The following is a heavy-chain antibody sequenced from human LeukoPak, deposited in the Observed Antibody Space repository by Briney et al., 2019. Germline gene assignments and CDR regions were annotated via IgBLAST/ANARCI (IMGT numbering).Heavy chain of an antibody. D-gene: IGHD6-13*01. Sequence: TGGSLRLSCAASGFTFSNAWMSWVRQAPGKGLEWVGRIKSKTDGGTTDYAAPVKGRFTISRDDSKNTLYLQMNSLKTEDTAVYYCTTPLAAAGQSPDYRGQGTLVTVSS. J-gene: IGHJ4*02. V-gene: IGHV3-15*01. CDR1: GFTFSNAW. CDR2: IKSKTDGGTT. CDR3: TTPLAAAGQSPDY.